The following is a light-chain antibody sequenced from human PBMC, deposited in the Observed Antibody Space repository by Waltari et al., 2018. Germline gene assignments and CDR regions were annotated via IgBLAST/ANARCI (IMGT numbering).Light chain of an antibody. CDR2: GAS. Sequence: IVLTQSPGTLSLSPGERATLSCRARQSVGRSLAWYQPKPGQAPRLVIYGASSRATGIPDRFSGSGSGTDFSLTISRLEPEDFAVYYCQHYVRLPATFGQGTKVEIK. V-gene: IGKV3-20*01. CDR3: QHYVRLPAT. J-gene: IGKJ1*01. CDR1: QSVGRS.